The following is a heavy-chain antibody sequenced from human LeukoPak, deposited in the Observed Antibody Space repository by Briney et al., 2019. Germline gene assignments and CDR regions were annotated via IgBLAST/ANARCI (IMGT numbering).Heavy chain of an antibody. D-gene: IGHD3-22*01. Sequence: GGSLRLSCAASGFTFSNAWMSWVRQAPGKGLEWVGRIKSKTDGGTTDYAAPVKGRFTISRDDSKNTLYLQMNSLKTEDIAVYYCTTDLGDSSGYWREYYFDYWGQGTLVTVSS. CDR2: IKSKTDGGTT. V-gene: IGHV3-15*01. CDR3: TTDLGDSSGYWREYYFDY. J-gene: IGHJ4*02. CDR1: GFTFSNAW.